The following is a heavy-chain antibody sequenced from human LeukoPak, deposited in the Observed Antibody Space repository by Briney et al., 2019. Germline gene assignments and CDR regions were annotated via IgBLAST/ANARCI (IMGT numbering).Heavy chain of an antibody. J-gene: IGHJ4*02. D-gene: IGHD2-21*02. Sequence: PGGSLRLSCAASGFTFSSYAMSWVRRAPGKGLEWVSAISGSGGSTYYADSAKGRFTISRDNSKNTLYLQMNSLRAEDTAVYYCAKGSNIVVVTAIAPYYFDYWGQGTLVTVSS. CDR2: ISGSGGST. V-gene: IGHV3-23*01. CDR3: AKGSNIVVVTAIAPYYFDY. CDR1: GFTFSSYA.